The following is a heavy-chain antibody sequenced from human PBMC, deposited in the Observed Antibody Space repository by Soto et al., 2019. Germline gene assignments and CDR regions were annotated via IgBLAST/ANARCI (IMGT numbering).Heavy chain of an antibody. J-gene: IGHJ4*02. D-gene: IGHD3-22*01. CDR1: GFTFSSYA. V-gene: IGHV3-30-3*01. CDR2: MSYVGDNK. CDR3: AREDDRIGYYLDC. Sequence: QVQLVESGGGVVQPGRSLTLSCAASGFTFSSYAMQWVRQAPGEGLEWVAVMSYVGDNKYYADSVKGRFTISRDNSKNTLYLQMKSLRAEDTAVYYCAREDDRIGYYLDCWGQGTLVTVSS.